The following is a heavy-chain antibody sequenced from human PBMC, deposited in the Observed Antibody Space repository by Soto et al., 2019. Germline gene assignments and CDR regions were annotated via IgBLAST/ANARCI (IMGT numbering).Heavy chain of an antibody. V-gene: IGHV3-74*01. CDR1: GYTFSPFW. D-gene: IGHD3-10*01. CDR2: INSDGTTK. J-gene: IGHJ3*01. Sequence: EVHLVESGGGLVQPGESLRLSCAASGYTFSPFWMHWVRQAPGKGLVWVSHINSDGTTKLYADSVKGRFTISRDNAKNTLYLQKNSVKADDTAVYFCVRDRGYPDSFDVWGRGKVVTVSS. CDR3: VRDRGYPDSFDV.